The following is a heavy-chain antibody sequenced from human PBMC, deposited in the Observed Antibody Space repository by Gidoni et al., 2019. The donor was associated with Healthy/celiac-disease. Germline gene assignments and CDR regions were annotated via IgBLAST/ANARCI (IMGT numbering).Heavy chain of an antibody. J-gene: IGHJ3*02. CDR2: INAGNGNT. V-gene: IGHV1-3*01. CDR3: ARVAAPRSRGANAFDI. Sequence: INAGNGNTKYSQKFQGRVTITRDTSASTAYMELSSLRSEDTAVYYCARVAAPRSRGANAFDIWGQGTMVTVSS. D-gene: IGHD6-6*01.